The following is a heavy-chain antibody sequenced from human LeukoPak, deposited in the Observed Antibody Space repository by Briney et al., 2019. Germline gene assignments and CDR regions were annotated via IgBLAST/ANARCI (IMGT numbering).Heavy chain of an antibody. J-gene: IGHJ3*02. Sequence: PGGSLRLSCAASGFTVSSTYMSWVRQAPGKGLEWVSVIYSGGNIYYIDSVKGRFTISRDNAKNSLYLQMNSLRAEDTAVYYCARDRSYGDYVGAFDIWGQGTMVTVSS. CDR1: GFTVSSTY. D-gene: IGHD4-17*01. CDR3: ARDRSYGDYVGAFDI. V-gene: IGHV3-53*01. CDR2: IYSGGNI.